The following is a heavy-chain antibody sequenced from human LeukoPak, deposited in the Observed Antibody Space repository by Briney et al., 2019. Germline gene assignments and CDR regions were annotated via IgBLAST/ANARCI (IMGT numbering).Heavy chain of an antibody. J-gene: IGHJ5*02. CDR2: INHSGST. CDR3: ARVPLIWFDSNSWFDP. D-gene: IGHD3-10*01. CDR1: GGSFSGYY. Sequence: SETLSLTCAVYGGSFSGYYWSWIRQPPGKGLEWIGEINHSGSTNYNPSLKSRVTISVDTSKNQFSLKLSSGPTTQPSMYVCARVPLIWFDSNSWFDPWGQGTLVTVSS. V-gene: IGHV4-34*01.